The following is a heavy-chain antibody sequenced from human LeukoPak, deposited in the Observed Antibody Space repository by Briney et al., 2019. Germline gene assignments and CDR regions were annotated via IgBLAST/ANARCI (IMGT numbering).Heavy chain of an antibody. D-gene: IGHD6-6*01. J-gene: IGHJ6*03. CDR3: ARLPRGSTPDYFYDYRDV. Sequence: PSETLSLTCTVSGGSITSTNYYWPWIRQPPGKGPEWIGSVYYSGTTYYNPSLMSRATVSVDTSKNQFSLKLSSVTAADTAVYYCARLPRGSTPDYFYDYRDVWRKRIMVTVSS. V-gene: IGHV4-39*07. CDR2: VYYSGTT. CDR1: GGSITSTNYY.